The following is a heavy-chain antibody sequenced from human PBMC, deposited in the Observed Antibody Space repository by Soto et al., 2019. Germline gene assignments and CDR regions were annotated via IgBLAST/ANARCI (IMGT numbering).Heavy chain of an antibody. CDR2: ITPIFDTT. CDR3: ATGGTTVTRRFDY. Sequence: GASVKDSCKASGGGFSTYAITWVRQAPGQGLEWMGGITPIFDTTNYAQKFQGRVTITADESTTTVHMELTSLRSEDTAVYYCATGGTTVTRRFDYWGQGTLVTVSS. CDR1: GGGFSTYA. D-gene: IGHD4-17*01. V-gene: IGHV1-69*13. J-gene: IGHJ4*02.